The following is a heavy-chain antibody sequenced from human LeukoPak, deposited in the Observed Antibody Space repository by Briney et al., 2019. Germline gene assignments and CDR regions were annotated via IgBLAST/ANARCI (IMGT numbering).Heavy chain of an antibody. J-gene: IGHJ4*02. CDR2: IWYGGSNK. CDR3: ARDGGSGWYSDY. D-gene: IGHD6-19*01. V-gene: IGHV3-33*08. CDR1: GFTFSSYG. Sequence: PGRSLRLSCAASGFTFSSYGMHWVRQAPGKGLEWVAVIWYGGSNKYYAASVKGRFTISRDNAKNSLYLQMNSVRAEDTALYHCARDGGSGWYSDYWGQGTLVTVSS.